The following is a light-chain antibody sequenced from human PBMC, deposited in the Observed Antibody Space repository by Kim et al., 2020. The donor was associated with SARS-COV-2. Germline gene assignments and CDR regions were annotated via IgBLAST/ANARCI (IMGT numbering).Light chain of an antibody. CDR1: RGIRND. J-gene: IGKJ4*01. Sequence: AIQMTQSPSSLSASVGDRVTITCRASRGIRNDLGWYQQKPGEAPKLLIYAASSLQSEVPSRFSGSGSGTDFTLTISSLQPEDFATYYCLQDYDYPLTFGGGTKVDIK. CDR2: AAS. V-gene: IGKV1-6*01. CDR3: LQDYDYPLT.